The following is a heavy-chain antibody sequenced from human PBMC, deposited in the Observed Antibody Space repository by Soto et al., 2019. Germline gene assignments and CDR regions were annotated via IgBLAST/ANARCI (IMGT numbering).Heavy chain of an antibody. CDR3: VSELHNFGAAIGIWDNYHYGMYD. V-gene: IGHV1-18*04. D-gene: IGHD3-3*01. CDR2: ISAYNGNT. CDR1: GYNFNRYG. J-gene: IGHJ6*02. Sequence: ASVKVSCKASGYNFNRYGISWVRQAPGQELERMGWISAYNGNTNYAQKLQARVTMTKDTPTSTAYMELRSLRSDEPGVYYRVSELHNFGAAIGIWDNYHYGMYDWGQGTTVTVSS.